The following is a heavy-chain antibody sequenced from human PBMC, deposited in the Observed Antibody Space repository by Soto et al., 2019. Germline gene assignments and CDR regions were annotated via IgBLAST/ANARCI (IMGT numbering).Heavy chain of an antibody. CDR3: AKDLGEATIRYYMDV. CDR1: GGSISSYY. D-gene: IGHD5-12*01. V-gene: IGHV4-59*01. Sequence: PSETLSLTCTVSGGSISSYYWSWIRQPPGKGLEWIGYIYYSGSTNYNPSLKSRVTISVDTSKNQFSLKLSSVTAADTAVYYCAKDLGEATIRYYMDVWGKGTTVTVSS. J-gene: IGHJ6*03. CDR2: IYYSGST.